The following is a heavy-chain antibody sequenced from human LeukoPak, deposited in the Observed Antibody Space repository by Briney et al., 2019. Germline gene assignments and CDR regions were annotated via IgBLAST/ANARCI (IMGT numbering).Heavy chain of an antibody. J-gene: IGHJ4*02. CDR3: AKDLTIAAAGNPDY. Sequence: GGSLRLSCAASGFTFSSYSMNWVRQAPGKGLEWVSYISSSSSTIYYADSVKGRFTISRDNSKNSLYLQMNSLRAEDTALYYCAKDLTIAAAGNPDYWGQGTLVTVSS. V-gene: IGHV3-48*04. CDR2: ISSSSSTI. D-gene: IGHD6-13*01. CDR1: GFTFSSYS.